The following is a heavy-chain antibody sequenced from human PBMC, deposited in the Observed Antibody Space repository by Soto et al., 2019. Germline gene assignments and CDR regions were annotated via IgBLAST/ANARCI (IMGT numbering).Heavy chain of an antibody. CDR3: AREDYYYDSSGYHPGAFDI. Sequence: GGSLRLSCAASGFTFSSYPMHWVRRAPGKGLEWVALISYDESNKYYADSVKGRFTISRDNSKDTLYLQMNSLRAEDTAVYYCAREDYYYDSSGYHPGAFDIWGQGTMVTVSS. CDR2: ISYDESNK. D-gene: IGHD3-22*01. J-gene: IGHJ3*02. CDR1: GFTFSSYP. V-gene: IGHV3-30-3*01.